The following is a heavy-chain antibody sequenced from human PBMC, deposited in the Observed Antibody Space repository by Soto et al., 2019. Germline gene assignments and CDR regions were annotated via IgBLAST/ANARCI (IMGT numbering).Heavy chain of an antibody. Sequence: GESLKISCQGSGYSFTSYWIGWVRQMPGKGLEWMGIIYPGDSDTRYSPSFQGQVTISADKSISTAYLQWSSLKASDTAMYYCARLYGLRDYYGSGSSYYYYGMDVWGQGTTVTVSS. J-gene: IGHJ6*02. CDR2: IYPGDSDT. CDR3: ARLYGLRDYYGSGSSYYYYGMDV. D-gene: IGHD3-10*01. CDR1: GYSFTSYW. V-gene: IGHV5-51*01.